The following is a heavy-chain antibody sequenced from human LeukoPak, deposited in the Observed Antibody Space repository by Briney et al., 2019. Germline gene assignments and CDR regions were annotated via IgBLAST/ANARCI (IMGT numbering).Heavy chain of an antibody. CDR1: GIAFSSCG. CDR3: AKGGCSSTSCYGTYYYYGMDV. CDR2: ITSNGGST. V-gene: IGHV3-64*01. J-gene: IGHJ6*02. Sequence: GGSLRLSCEASGIAFSSCGMYWFRQAPGKGLEYVSAITSNGGSTFYANSVEGRFTISRDNSKNTLFLQMGSLRAEDMAVYYCAKGGCSSTSCYGTYYYYGMDVWGQGTTVTVSS. D-gene: IGHD2-2*01.